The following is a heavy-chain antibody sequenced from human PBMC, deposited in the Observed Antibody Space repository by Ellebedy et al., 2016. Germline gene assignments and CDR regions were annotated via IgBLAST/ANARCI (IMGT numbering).Heavy chain of an antibody. V-gene: IGHV3-23*01. CDR1: GFTFGNFF. Sequence: GESLKISCVASGFTFGNFFMSWVRQAPGGGLEWISTISGGGDTTVSADSVKGPFTISRDNFRNTLYLQMNSLRAEDTAVYYCYYGHYSGSWGQGTLVTVSS. J-gene: IGHJ4*02. CDR3: YYGHYSGS. CDR2: ISGGGDTT. D-gene: IGHD4-17*01.